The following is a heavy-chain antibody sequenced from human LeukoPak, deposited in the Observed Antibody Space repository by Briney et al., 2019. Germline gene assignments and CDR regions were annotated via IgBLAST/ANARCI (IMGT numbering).Heavy chain of an antibody. CDR1: GYTFTSYD. J-gene: IGHJ6*03. Sequence: ASVKVSCKASGYTFTSYDINWVRQATGQGLEWMGWMNPNSGNTGYAQKFQGRVTMTRNTSISTAYMELSSLRSEDTAVYYCARGLAGAVAGTSRNYHYYYYMDVWGKGTTVTVSS. V-gene: IGHV1-8*01. D-gene: IGHD6-19*01. CDR2: MNPNSGNT. CDR3: ARGLAGAVAGTSRNYHYYYYMDV.